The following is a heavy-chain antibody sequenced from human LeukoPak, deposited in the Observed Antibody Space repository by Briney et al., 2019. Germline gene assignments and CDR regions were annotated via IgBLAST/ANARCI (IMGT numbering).Heavy chain of an antibody. D-gene: IGHD3-10*01. V-gene: IGHV3-21*01. CDR3: ARDGLWFGELHLYFDY. CDR1: GFTFSSYS. CDR2: ISSSSSYI. Sequence: GGSLRLSCAASGFTFSSYSMNWVRQAPGKGLEWVSSISSSSSYIYYADSVKGRFTISRDNAKNSLYLQMNSLRAEDTAVYYCARDGLWFGELHLYFDYWGQGTLVTVSS. J-gene: IGHJ4*02.